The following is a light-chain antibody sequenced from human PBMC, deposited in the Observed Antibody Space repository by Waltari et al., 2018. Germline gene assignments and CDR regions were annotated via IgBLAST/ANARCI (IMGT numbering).Light chain of an antibody. CDR2: GNS. Sequence: QSVLTQPPSVSGAPGQRVTISCTGSSSNIGAGYDVHWYQQLPGTAPKPRIYGNSNAPSGSPDRFSGSKSGPSASLAIAGLQAEDEADYYCQSYDSSLSGGVFGGGTKLTVL. CDR1: SSNIGAGYD. V-gene: IGLV1-40*01. J-gene: IGLJ2*01. CDR3: QSYDSSLSGGV.